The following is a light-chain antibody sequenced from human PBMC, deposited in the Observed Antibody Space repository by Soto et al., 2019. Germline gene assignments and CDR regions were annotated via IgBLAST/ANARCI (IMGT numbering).Light chain of an antibody. J-gene: IGKJ3*01. Sequence: EFVLTQSPGTLSLSPGERATLSCRASQSVSSSYLAWYQQKPGQAPRLLIYGASSRATGIPDRFSGRGSGTDFPLTISRLEPEDFAVYYCQQYGSSPFTFGPGTKVDIK. V-gene: IGKV3-20*01. CDR2: GAS. CDR3: QQYGSSPFT. CDR1: QSVSSSY.